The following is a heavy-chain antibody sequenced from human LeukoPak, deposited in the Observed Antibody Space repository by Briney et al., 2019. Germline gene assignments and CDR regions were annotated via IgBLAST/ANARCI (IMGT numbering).Heavy chain of an antibody. J-gene: IGHJ4*02. CDR1: GFSFSKTW. V-gene: IGHV3-23*01. CDR2: ISGSGGST. D-gene: IGHD6-13*01. Sequence: PGGSLRLSCAASGFSFSKTWMSWVRQAPGKGLEWVSAISGSGGSTYYADSVKGRFTISRDNSKNTLYLQMNSLRAEDTAVYYCANVGIAAAGTLDYWGQGTLVTVSS. CDR3: ANVGIAAAGTLDY.